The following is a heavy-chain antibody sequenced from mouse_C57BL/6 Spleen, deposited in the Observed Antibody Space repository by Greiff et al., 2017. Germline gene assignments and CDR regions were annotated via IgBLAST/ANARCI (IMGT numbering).Heavy chain of an antibody. J-gene: IGHJ2*01. D-gene: IGHD1-1*01. CDR2: IDPSDSDT. CDR1: GYTFTSYW. V-gene: IGHV1-52*01. CDR3: ATDGSILSYFDY. Sequence: VQLQQPGAELVRPGSSVKLSCKASGYTFTSYWMHWVKQRPIQGLEWIGNIDPSDSDTHYNQKFKDKATLTVDKSSRTAYRQLSSLTSEDSAVYDIATDGSILSYFDYWGQGTTLTVSS.